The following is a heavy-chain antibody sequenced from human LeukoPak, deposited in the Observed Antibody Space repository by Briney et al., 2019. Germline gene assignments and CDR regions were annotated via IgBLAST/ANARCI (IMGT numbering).Heavy chain of an antibody. J-gene: IGHJ3*01. D-gene: IGHD2-21*02. CDR1: GFTVSTYA. Sequence: GGSLRLSCAASGFTVSTYAMHWVRQAPGKGLEWVAHMSYDEGTKYYADSVKGRFTISRDNSKNTLYLQMNSLRAEDTAFYYCARGGAYCRGDCPLDAFDPWGQGTMVTVSS. V-gene: IGHV3-30-3*01. CDR3: ARGGAYCRGDCPLDAFDP. CDR2: MSYDEGTK.